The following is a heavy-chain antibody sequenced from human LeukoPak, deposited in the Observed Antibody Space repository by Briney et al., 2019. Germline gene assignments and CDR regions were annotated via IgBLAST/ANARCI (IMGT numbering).Heavy chain of an antibody. J-gene: IGHJ4*02. CDR1: GFTFSSYS. CDR2: MSSSSSYI. Sequence: PGGSLRLSCAGSGFTFSSYSMNWVRQAPGKGLEWVSSMSSSSSYIYYADSVNGRFTISRDNAKNSLYLQMNSLRAEDTAVYYCARLGSTSCPISFDYWGQGTLVTVSS. V-gene: IGHV3-21*01. D-gene: IGHD2-2*01. CDR3: ARLGSTSCPISFDY.